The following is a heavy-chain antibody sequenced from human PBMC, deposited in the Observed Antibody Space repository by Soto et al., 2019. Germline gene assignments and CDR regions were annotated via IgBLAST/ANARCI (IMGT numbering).Heavy chain of an antibody. V-gene: IGHV4-39*01. CDR3: ARIKKGYGKDT. Sequence: WETLSLTCTVSGVSISSSSYYCGCIRQPPGKGLEWIASIDYTGNTFYNPSLTSRVTISVDTSKNQFSLKVTSVTAADTAVYYCARIKKGYGKDTWGKGTLLTVSS. CDR2: IDYTGNT. J-gene: IGHJ5*02. CDR1: GVSISSSSYY. D-gene: IGHD5-18*01.